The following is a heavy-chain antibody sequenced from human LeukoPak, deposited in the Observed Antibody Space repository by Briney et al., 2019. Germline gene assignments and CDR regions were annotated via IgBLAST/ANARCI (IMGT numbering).Heavy chain of an antibody. CDR1: RFTVRSNY. CDR3: ARSPYNWNDSPYYMDV. J-gene: IGHJ6*03. D-gene: IGHD1-1*01. V-gene: IGHV3-66*02. Sequence: GGSLRLSCAASRFTVRSNYMSWVRQAPGKGLEWVSVIYSGGRTYYADAVKGRFTISRDNSKNTLYLQMNSLRAEDTAVYYCARSPYNWNDSPYYMDVWGKGTTATVSS. CDR2: IYSGGRT.